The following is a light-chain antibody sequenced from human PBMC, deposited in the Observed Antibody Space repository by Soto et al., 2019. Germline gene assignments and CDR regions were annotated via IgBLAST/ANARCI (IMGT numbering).Light chain of an antibody. CDR3: QSYDSSLSG. CDR1: SSNIGAGYD. J-gene: IGLJ1*01. V-gene: IGLV1-40*01. CDR2: GNS. Sequence: SVLKQPPSVSGAPGQRGPISRPGSSSNIGAGYDGHWYQQLPGTAPKLLIYGNSNRPSGVPDRFSGSKSGTSASLAITGLQAEDEADYYCQSYDSSLSGIGTGTKVTVL.